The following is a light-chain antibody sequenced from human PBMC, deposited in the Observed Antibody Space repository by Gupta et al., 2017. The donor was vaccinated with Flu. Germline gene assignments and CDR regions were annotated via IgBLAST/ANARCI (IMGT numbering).Light chain of an antibody. CDR3: AAWDDSPTALSADGSLTGLWV. CDR2: NDN. Sequence: WYQHLPGTAPRLLIYNDNQRPAGVPDRFSGSKSGTSASLAIGGLQSEDEADYYCAAWDDSPTALSADGSLTGLWVFGGGTKLSVL. V-gene: IGLV1-44*01. J-gene: IGLJ3*02.